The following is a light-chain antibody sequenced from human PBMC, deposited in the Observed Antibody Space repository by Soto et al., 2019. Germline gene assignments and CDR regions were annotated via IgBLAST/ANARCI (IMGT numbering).Light chain of an antibody. CDR2: ATS. J-gene: IGKJ1*01. Sequence: AIRMTQSPSSLSASTGDRVAITCRASQGISSYLAWFQQKPGRPPKLLMSATSTLQSDVPSRFSGSGSGTDFTLTIGCLQSEDLATYYCQQYYTYPWTFGQGTKVEIK. V-gene: IGKV1-8*01. CDR1: QGISSY. CDR3: QQYYTYPWT.